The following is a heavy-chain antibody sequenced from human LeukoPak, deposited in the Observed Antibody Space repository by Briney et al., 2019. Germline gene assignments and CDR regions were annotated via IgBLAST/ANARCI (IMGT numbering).Heavy chain of an antibody. D-gene: IGHD2-21*01. CDR3: AQDGYCGDAHCYTGAIEM. J-gene: IGHJ3*02. CDR1: GFTFSTYA. Sequence: GSLRLSCRVSGFTFSTYAMSWVRQAPGKGLEWVSAISSSGSATHFADSVKGRFIISRDNSKNTLYLEMKSLRAEDTALYFCAQDGYCGDAHCYTGAIEMWGQGTMVTVSS. V-gene: IGHV3-23*01. CDR2: ISSSGSAT.